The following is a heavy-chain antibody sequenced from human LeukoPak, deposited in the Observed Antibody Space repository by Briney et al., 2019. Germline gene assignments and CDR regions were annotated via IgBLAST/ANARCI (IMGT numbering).Heavy chain of an antibody. Sequence: SETLSLTCAVSGGSISSSNWWSWVRQPPGKGLEWIGEIYHSGSTNYNPSLKSRVTISVDKSKNQFSLKLSSVTAADTAVYYCATRRMVRGVIPWFDPWGPGTLVTVSS. CDR2: IYHSGST. CDR3: ATRRMVRGVIPWFDP. J-gene: IGHJ5*02. D-gene: IGHD3-10*01. CDR1: GGSISSSNW. V-gene: IGHV4-4*02.